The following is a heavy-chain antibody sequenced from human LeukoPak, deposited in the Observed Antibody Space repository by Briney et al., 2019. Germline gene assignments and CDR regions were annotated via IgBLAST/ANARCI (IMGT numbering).Heavy chain of an antibody. D-gene: IGHD5-24*01. CDR2: IIPIFGTA. CDR3: ARGRDGYNYATNHYYYMDV. V-gene: IGHV1-69*05. Sequence: ASVKVSCKASGYTFTSYGISWVRQAPGQGLEWMGGIIPIFGTANYAQKFQGRVTITTDESTSTAYMELSSLRSEDTAVYYCARGRDGYNYATNHYYYMDVWGKGTTVTVSS. J-gene: IGHJ6*03. CDR1: GYTFTSYG.